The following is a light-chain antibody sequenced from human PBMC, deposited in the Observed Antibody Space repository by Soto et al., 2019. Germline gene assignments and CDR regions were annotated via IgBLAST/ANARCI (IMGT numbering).Light chain of an antibody. Sequence: EVVMTQSPATLSVSPGERATLSCRASQSVSSDLAWYQQKPGQTPRLLIYGASTRAPGIPARFSGSGSGTDFTLTISSLQPEDFASYYCQQSFSTPPTFGQGTKVDI. J-gene: IGKJ1*01. V-gene: IGKV3-15*01. CDR2: GAS. CDR3: QQSFSTPPT. CDR1: QSVSSD.